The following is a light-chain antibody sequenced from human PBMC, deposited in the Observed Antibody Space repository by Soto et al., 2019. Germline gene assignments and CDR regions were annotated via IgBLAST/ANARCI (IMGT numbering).Light chain of an antibody. J-gene: IGKJ2*01. CDR3: QQLNSSPQT. Sequence: DIHLTQSPSFLSASVGDRVTITCRASQGIKSYLAWYQQKPGKAPKLLIYAASTLPSGIPSRFSGSGSGTEFSLTITSLQPEDFVTYSYQQLNSSPQTFGQGTKLEI. V-gene: IGKV1-9*01. CDR1: QGIKSY. CDR2: AAS.